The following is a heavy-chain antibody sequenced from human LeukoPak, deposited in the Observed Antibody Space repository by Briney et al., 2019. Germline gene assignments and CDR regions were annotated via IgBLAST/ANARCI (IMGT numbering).Heavy chain of an antibody. V-gene: IGHV4-59*01. Sequence: SETLSLTCTASGGSFSSYYWSWVRQPPGKGLEWIGYINYSGSTNYNPSLMNRRTISVDTSKNQFSLKLSTVTAADTAVYYCARDVIGYYLYWGQGTLVTVSS. D-gene: IGHD3-3*01. CDR2: INYSGST. J-gene: IGHJ4*02. CDR3: ARDVIGYYLY. CDR1: GGSFSSYY.